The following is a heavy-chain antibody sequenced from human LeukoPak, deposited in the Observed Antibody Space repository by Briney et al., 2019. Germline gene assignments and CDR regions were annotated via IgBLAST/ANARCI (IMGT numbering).Heavy chain of an antibody. CDR1: GYSFTSYW. Sequence: GESLKISCKGSGYSFTSYWIGWVRQMPGKGLEWMGIIYPGDSDTRYSPSFQGKVTISADKSISTAYLQWSSLKASDTAMYYCASVVPGWFGELSSGWFDPWGQGTLVTVSS. V-gene: IGHV5-51*01. CDR2: IYPGDSDT. J-gene: IGHJ5*02. D-gene: IGHD3-10*01. CDR3: ASVVPGWFGELSSGWFDP.